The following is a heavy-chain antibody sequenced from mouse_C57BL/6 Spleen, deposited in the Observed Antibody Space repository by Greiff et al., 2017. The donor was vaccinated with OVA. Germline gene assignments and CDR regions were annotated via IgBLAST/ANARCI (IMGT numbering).Heavy chain of an antibody. CDR2: IWPGGGT. CDR1: GFSLTSYA. CDR3: ARNEAMDY. V-gene: IGHV2-9-1*01. J-gene: IGHJ4*01. Sequence: VKLMESGPGLVAPSQSLSITCTVSGFSLTSYAISWVRQPPGKGLEWLGVIWPGGGTNYNSALKSRLSISKDNSKSQVFLKMNSLQTDDTARYYCARNEAMDYWGQGTSGTVSS.